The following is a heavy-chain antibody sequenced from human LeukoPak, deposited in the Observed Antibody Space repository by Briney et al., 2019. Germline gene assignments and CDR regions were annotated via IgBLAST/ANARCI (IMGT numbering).Heavy chain of an antibody. CDR1: GFTFSSYS. Sequence: GGSLRLSCAASGFTFSSYSMNWVRQAPGKGLEWVSYISSSSSTIYYADSVKGRFTISRDNAKNSLYLQMNSLRDEDTAVYYCAKDAQGLVRGGIYFDFWGQGSLVTVSS. D-gene: IGHD6-19*01. J-gene: IGHJ4*02. CDR3: AKDAQGLVRGGIYFDF. V-gene: IGHV3-48*02. CDR2: ISSSSSTI.